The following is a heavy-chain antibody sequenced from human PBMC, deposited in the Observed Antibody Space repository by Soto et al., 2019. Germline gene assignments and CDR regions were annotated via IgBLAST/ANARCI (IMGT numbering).Heavy chain of an antibody. CDR1: GYSFTSYW. V-gene: IGHV5-51*01. Sequence: GESMKISWKGAGYSFTSYWIGWVSQMPGKGLEWMGIIYPGDSDTRYSPSFQGQVTISADKSISTAYLQWSSLKASDTAMYYCARTIFGVHYYYYMDVWGKGTTVTVSS. CDR3: ARTIFGVHYYYYMDV. CDR2: IYPGDSDT. D-gene: IGHD3-3*01. J-gene: IGHJ6*03.